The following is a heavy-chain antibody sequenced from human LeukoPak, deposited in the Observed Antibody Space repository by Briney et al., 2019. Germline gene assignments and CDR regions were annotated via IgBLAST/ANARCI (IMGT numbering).Heavy chain of an antibody. Sequence: GSLRLSCAASGFTFSTYWMNWFRQTPGKGLEWVAKIKADGGEKDHVASVKGRFTISRDNAKNSLYLQMNSLRVEDTAVCYCARGQGIQADYWGQGTLVTVSS. CDR2: IKADGGEK. V-gene: IGHV3-7*01. CDR3: ARGQGIQADY. D-gene: IGHD5-18*01. J-gene: IGHJ4*02. CDR1: GFTFSTYW.